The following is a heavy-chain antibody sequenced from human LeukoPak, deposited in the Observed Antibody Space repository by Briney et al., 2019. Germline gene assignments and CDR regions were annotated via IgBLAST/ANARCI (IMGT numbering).Heavy chain of an antibody. CDR2: IWYDGSNK. V-gene: IGHV3-33*06. CDR1: GFTFSSYC. Sequence: GRSMRLACAAAGFTFSSYCMHWVRQAPGKWLEWVAVIWYDGSNKYYAESVKGRFTISRDNSKNTLYLQMNSLRAEDTAVYYCAKSARRAVDALWVDYWGQGTLVTVSS. J-gene: IGHJ4*02. D-gene: IGHD2-21*01. CDR3: AKSARRAVDALWVDY.